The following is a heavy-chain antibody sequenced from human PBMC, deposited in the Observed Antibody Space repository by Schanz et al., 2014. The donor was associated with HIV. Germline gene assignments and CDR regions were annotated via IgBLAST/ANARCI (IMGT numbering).Heavy chain of an antibody. V-gene: IGHV3-23*01. Sequence: EVQLLESGGGLKHPGGSLRLSCAASGFTFSDYAMSWVRQAPGKGLEWVSGISISGETTYYADSVKGRFTISRDNSKNTLYLQMNSLRVEDTAVYYCANEEVPNDYWGQGTLVTVSP. J-gene: IGHJ4*02. CDR1: GFTFSDYA. CDR3: ANEEVPNDY. CDR2: ISISGETT.